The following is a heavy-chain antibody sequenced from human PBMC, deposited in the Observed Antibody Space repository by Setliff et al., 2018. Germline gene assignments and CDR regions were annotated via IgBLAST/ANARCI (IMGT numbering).Heavy chain of an antibody. J-gene: IGHJ5*02. V-gene: IGHV4-39*01. Sequence: SETLSLTCTVSGGYIARMYFYWGWIRQSPGKGLEWIGTMYYSGKTFYMPSLQSRVTISADTSTNQLSLKLSSVTAADTAVYYCSRGPSKVQFDTWGRGIPVTVSS. CDR1: GGYIARMYFY. D-gene: IGHD4-4*01. CDR3: SRGPSKVQFDT. CDR2: MYYSGKT.